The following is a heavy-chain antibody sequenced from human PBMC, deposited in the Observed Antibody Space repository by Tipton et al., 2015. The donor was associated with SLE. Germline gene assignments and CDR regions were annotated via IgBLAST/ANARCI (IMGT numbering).Heavy chain of an antibody. CDR2: IYYSGST. Sequence: TLSLTCAVYGESFSSYYWGWIRQPPGKGLEWIGSIYYSGSTYYNPSLKSRVTISVDTSKNQFSLKLSSVTAADTAVYYCARHVSHYDFWSGYYTGYYYCYMDVWGKGTTVTVSS. D-gene: IGHD3-3*01. V-gene: IGHV4-39*01. CDR3: ARHVSHYDFWSGYYTGYYYCYMDV. J-gene: IGHJ6*03. CDR1: GESFSSYY.